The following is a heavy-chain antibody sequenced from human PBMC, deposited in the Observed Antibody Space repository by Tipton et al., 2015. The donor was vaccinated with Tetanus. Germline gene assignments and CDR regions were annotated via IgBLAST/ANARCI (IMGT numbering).Heavy chain of an antibody. CDR2: IRGSGGHI. D-gene: IGHD1-26*01. CDR3: ARMQSGSYFDL. V-gene: IGHV3-21*01. J-gene: IGHJ4*02. CDR1: GFNFSTYT. Sequence: GSLRLSCVGSGFNFSTYTMNWVRQAPGKGLEWVSSIRGSGGHIYYADSVKGRFTISRDNAKNSLYLQVDSLRAEDTAVYYCARMQSGSYFDLWGPGILVTVSS.